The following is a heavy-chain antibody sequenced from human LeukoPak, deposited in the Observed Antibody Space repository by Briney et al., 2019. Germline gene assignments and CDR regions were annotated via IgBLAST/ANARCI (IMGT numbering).Heavy chain of an antibody. Sequence: GGSLRLSCAAPGFTFSNYGMSWGRQAPGMGLEWVSIISSNGGGTYYADSVKGRFTISRDNAKNTLYLQMNSLRAEDAAVYYCAKRRDRASGPVTNWGQRALVTVSS. CDR2: ISSNGGGT. V-gene: IGHV3-23*01. J-gene: IGHJ4*02. D-gene: IGHD5-12*01. CDR3: AKRRDRASGPVTN. CDR1: GFTFSNYG.